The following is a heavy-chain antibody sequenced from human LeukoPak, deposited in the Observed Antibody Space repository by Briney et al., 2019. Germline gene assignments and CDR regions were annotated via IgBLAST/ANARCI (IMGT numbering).Heavy chain of an antibody. V-gene: IGHV1-69*01. D-gene: IGHD5-18*01. J-gene: IGHJ4*02. CDR3: ARDLEETGYSYTRAGYY. CDR2: IIPIFGTA. Sequence: SVKVSCKASGGTFSSYAISWVRQAPGQGLEWMGGIIPIFGTANYAQKFQGRVTITADESTSTAYMELSSLRSEDTAVYYCARDLEETGYSYTRAGYYWGQGTLVTVSS. CDR1: GGTFSSYA.